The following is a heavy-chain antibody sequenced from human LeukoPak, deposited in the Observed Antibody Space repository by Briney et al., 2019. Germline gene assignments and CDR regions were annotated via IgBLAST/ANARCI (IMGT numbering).Heavy chain of an antibody. CDR1: GFDLSDYY. CDR2: ISSSGGNI. J-gene: IGHJ4*02. CDR3: ARRRDYFDY. Sequence: PGGSLRLFCLVSGFDLSDYYMSWIRQAPGKVLVWISYISSSGGNIYFSDSVKGRFTMSRDNGRGSLYLQMNTLRADDTAIYYCARRRDYFDYRGQGTLVTVFS. V-gene: IGHV3-11*01.